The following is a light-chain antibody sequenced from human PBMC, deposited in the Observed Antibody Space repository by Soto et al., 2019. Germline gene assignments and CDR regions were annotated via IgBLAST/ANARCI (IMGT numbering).Light chain of an antibody. Sequence: DIQMTQSPSTLSASVGDRVTITCRASQSISSWLAWYQQKPGKAPKLLIYDASSLESGVPSRFSGSGSGTAFTLTISSLQPDDFATYYCQQYNSYLTFGPGTKVDIK. CDR1: QSISSW. CDR3: QQYNSYLT. V-gene: IGKV1-5*01. CDR2: DAS. J-gene: IGKJ3*01.